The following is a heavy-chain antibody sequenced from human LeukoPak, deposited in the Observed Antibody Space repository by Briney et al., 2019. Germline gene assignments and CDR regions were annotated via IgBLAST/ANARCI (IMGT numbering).Heavy chain of an antibody. V-gene: IGHV3-7*01. Sequence: GGSLRLSCAASGFTFRSYWMNWARQAPGKGLEWVANIKQDGSEKYYVDSVKGRFTISRDNTKNSLYLQMNSLRAEDTAVYYCARDDYGDYKVAYYYYAMDVWGQGTTVTVSS. D-gene: IGHD4-17*01. CDR2: IKQDGSEK. CDR1: GFTFRSYW. CDR3: ARDDYGDYKVAYYYYAMDV. J-gene: IGHJ6*02.